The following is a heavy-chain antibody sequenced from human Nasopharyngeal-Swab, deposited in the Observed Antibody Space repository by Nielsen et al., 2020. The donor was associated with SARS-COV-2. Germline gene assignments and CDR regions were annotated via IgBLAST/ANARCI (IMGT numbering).Heavy chain of an antibody. CDR1: GFTFSNYN. CDR3: ARVLGGSYYAAFDI. V-gene: IGHV3-21*01. D-gene: IGHD1-26*01. J-gene: IGHJ3*02. CDR2: ISSSSSYI. Sequence: GESLKIPCAASGFTFSNYNMNWVRQAPGKGLEWVSSISSSSSYIYYADSVKGRFTISRDNAKNSLYLQMNSLRAEDTAVYYCARVLGGSYYAAFDIWGQGTMVTVSS.